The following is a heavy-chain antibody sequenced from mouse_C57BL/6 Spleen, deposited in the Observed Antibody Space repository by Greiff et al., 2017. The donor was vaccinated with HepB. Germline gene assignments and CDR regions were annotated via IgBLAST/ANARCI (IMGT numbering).Heavy chain of an antibody. D-gene: IGHD1-1*01. CDR3: ARSQYYGFDY. CDR1: GFTFTDYY. CDR2: IRNKANGYTT. V-gene: IGHV7-3*01. J-gene: IGHJ2*01. Sequence: EVQLVESGGGLVQPGGSLRLSCAASGFTFTDYYMSWVRQPPGKALEWLGFIRNKANGYTTEYSASVKGRFTISRDNSQSILYLQMNALRAEDSATYYCARSQYYGFDYWGQGTTLTVSS.